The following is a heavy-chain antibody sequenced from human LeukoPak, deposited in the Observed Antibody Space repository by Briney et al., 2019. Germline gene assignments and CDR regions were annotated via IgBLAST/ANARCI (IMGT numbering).Heavy chain of an antibody. CDR1: GFTFSSYG. V-gene: IGHV3-30*02. CDR3: ARDRGYSYGDPKGGFDY. CDR2: IRYDGSNK. Sequence: PGGSLRLSCAASGFTFSSYGMHWVRQAPGKGLEWVAFIRYDGSNKYYADSVKGRFTISRDNSKNTMYLQMNSLRAEDTAVYYCARDRGYSYGDPKGGFDYWGQGTLVTVSS. J-gene: IGHJ4*02. D-gene: IGHD5-18*01.